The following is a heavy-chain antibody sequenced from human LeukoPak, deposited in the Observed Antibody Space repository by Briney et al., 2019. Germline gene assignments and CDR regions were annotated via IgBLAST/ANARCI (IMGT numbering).Heavy chain of an antibody. CDR1: GFTFDDYG. Sequence: GGSLRLSCAASGFTFDDYGMNWVRQAPGKGLEWISYISDSGSTTYYADSVKGRFSISRDNAKNSLYLQMNSLRAEDTAVYYCARIGYSNWGDALDIWGQGTMVTASS. D-gene: IGHD6-13*01. J-gene: IGHJ3*02. CDR3: ARIGYSNWGDALDI. CDR2: ISDSGSTT. V-gene: IGHV3-48*03.